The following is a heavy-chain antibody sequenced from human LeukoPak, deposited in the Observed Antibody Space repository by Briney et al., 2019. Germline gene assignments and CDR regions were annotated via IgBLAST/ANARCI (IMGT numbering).Heavy chain of an antibody. CDR2: IYSGGST. D-gene: IGHD3-3*01. J-gene: IGHJ4*02. V-gene: IGHV3-66*02. CDR1: GFTVSSNY. Sequence: GSLRLSCAASGFTVSSNYMSWVRQAPGKGLEWVSVIYSGGSTYYADSVKGRFTISRDNSKNTLCLQMNSLRAEDTAVYYCARLGGYYDFWSGYYFDYWGQGTLVTVSS. CDR3: ARLGGYYDFWSGYYFDY.